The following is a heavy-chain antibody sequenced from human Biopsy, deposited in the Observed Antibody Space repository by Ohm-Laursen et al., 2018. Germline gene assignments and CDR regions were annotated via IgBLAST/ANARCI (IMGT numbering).Heavy chain of an antibody. CDR1: GGPIDSYY. J-gene: IGHJ3*01. CDR3: ASVVLGPTNDAFDL. Sequence: SETLSLTCIVSGGPIDSYYWSWIRQPPGKALEWIGYIYFTGRTSYNPSLKSRVTMSVNTSKKQFSLRLRSVTAADTAMYYCASVVLGPTNDAFDLWGQGTMVVVSS. V-gene: IGHV4-59*12. CDR2: IYFTGRT. D-gene: IGHD3-22*01.